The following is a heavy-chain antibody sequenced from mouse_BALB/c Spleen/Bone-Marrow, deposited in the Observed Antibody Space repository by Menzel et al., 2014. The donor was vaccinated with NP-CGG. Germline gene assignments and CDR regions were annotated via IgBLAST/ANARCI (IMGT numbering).Heavy chain of an antibody. V-gene: IGHV2-9-2*01. CDR3: VRDAFSYAMDY. J-gene: IGHJ4*01. Sequence: QVQLKQSGPGLVAPSQSLSITCTVSGFSLTSYDISWIRQPPGKGLEWLGVIWTGGGTNYNSAFMSRLSISKDNPKSQVFLKMNSLQTDDTAIYYCVRDAFSYAMDYWGQGTSVTVSS. CDR1: GFSLTSYD. CDR2: IWTGGGT.